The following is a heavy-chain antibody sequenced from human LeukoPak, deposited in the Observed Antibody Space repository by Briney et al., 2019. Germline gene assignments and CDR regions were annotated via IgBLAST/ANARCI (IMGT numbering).Heavy chain of an antibody. CDR2: VWYDGRNR. D-gene: IGHD3-16*01. J-gene: IGHJ5*02. Sequence: PGRSLTLSCAASGYTFSRHGIHWVRQAPGKGLEWVAVVWYDGRNRDYADSVKGRFTTSKDNSNNMVFLQMDRLRAEDTAVYYCARLWGGNGYSGGSLNLWGQGTLVTVSS. CDR3: ARLWGGNGYSGGSLNL. V-gene: IGHV3-33*01. CDR1: GYTFSRHG.